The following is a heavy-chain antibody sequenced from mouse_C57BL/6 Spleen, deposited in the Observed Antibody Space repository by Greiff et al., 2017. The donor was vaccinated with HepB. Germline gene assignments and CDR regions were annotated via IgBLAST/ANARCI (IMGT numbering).Heavy chain of an antibody. CDR2: IRLKSDNYAT. D-gene: IGHD2-2*01. CDR1: GFTFSNYW. CDR3: TEGYYGYLFAY. V-gene: IGHV6-3*01. Sequence: EVMLVESGGGLVQPGGSMKLSCVASGFTFSNYWMNWVRQSPEKGLEWVAQIRLKSDNYATHYAESVKGRFTISRDDSKSSVYLQMNNLRAEDTGIYYCTEGYYGYLFAYWGQGTLVTVSA. J-gene: IGHJ3*01.